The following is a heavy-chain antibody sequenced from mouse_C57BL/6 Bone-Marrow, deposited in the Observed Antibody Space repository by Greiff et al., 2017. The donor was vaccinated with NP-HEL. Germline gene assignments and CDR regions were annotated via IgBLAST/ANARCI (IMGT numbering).Heavy chain of an antibody. J-gene: IGHJ2*01. D-gene: IGHD1-1*01. CDR2: IDTEDCET. Sequence: VQLQQSGAELVKPGASVKLSCTASGFNIKAYYMHWVKQRTEQGLDWIGRIDTEDCETKYAPKFQGKATITADTSSNTAYRQLSSLTSEDTDVYYCATHYYDSSYEDYWGQGTTLTVSS. CDR3: ATHYYDSSYEDY. CDR1: GFNIKAYY. V-gene: IGHV14-2*01.